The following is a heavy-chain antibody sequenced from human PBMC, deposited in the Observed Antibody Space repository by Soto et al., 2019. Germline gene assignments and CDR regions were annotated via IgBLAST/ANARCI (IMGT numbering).Heavy chain of an antibody. V-gene: IGHV3-7*03. CDR1: GFTFSSYW. J-gene: IGHJ1*01. Sequence: EVQLVESGGGLVKPGGSLRLSCAASGFTFSSYWMSWVRQAPGKGLEWVANIKQDGSEKYYVDSVKGRFTISRDNAKNSLYLQMNSLRAEDTAVYYCASIGYSSSWYPAEYFQHWGQGTLVTVSS. CDR2: IKQDGSEK. D-gene: IGHD6-13*01. CDR3: ASIGYSSSWYPAEYFQH.